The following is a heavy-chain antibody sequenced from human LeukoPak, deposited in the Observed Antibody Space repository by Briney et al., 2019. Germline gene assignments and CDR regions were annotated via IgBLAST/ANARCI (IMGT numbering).Heavy chain of an antibody. D-gene: IGHD2-21*02. CDR2: INHSGST. CDR3: ASRVVTARTIDY. J-gene: IGHJ4*02. Sequence: SESLSPTCAVYGGSSGGYYWRWSRTPPGRGRGWIGEINHSGSTNYNPSLQSRVTISVDASKNQFSLKLSSVTAADTAVYYCASRVVTARTIDYWGQGTLVTVSS. CDR1: GGSSGGYY. V-gene: IGHV4-34*01.